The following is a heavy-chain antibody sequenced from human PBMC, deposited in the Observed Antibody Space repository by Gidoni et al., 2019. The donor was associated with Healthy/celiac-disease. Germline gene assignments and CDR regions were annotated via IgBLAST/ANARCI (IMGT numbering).Heavy chain of an antibody. CDR1: GYIFTSYY. J-gene: IGHJ3*02. CDR2: INPSGGST. Sequence: QVQLVQSGAEVKKPGASVKVSCKASGYIFTSYYMHWVRQAPGQGLEWMGIINPSGGSTSYAQKFQGRVTMTRDTSTSTVYMELSSLRSEDTAVYYCARGLIMITFGGAYKTDAFDIWGQGTMVTVSS. D-gene: IGHD3-16*01. CDR3: ARGLIMITFGGAYKTDAFDI. V-gene: IGHV1-46*01.